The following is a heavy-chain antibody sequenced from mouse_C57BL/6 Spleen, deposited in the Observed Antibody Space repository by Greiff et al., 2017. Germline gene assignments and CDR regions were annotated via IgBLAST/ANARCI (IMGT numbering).Heavy chain of an antibody. Sequence: VQLQQSGPELVKPGASVKIPCKASGYTFTDYNMDWVKQSHGKSLEWIGDINPNNGGTIYNQKFKGKATLTVDKSSSTAYRELRSLTSEDTAVYYCASATGDYYGSSPGFAYWGQGTLVTVSA. D-gene: IGHD1-1*01. V-gene: IGHV1-18*01. CDR1: GYTFTDYN. CDR3: ASATGDYYGSSPGFAY. J-gene: IGHJ3*01. CDR2: INPNNGGT.